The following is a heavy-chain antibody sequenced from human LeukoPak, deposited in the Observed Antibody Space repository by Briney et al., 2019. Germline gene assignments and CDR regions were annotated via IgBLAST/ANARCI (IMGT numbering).Heavy chain of an antibody. D-gene: IGHD1-26*01. CDR1: GFTFSSHA. CDR3: ARAGWELLYHAFDI. J-gene: IGHJ3*02. V-gene: IGHV3-30-3*01. Sequence: PGRSLRLSCAASGFTFSSHAMHWVRQAPGKGLGWVAVISYDGNSKYYADSVKGRFTISRDNSKNTLYLQMNRLRAEDTAVYYCARAGWELLYHAFDIWGQGTMVIVSA. CDR2: ISYDGNSK.